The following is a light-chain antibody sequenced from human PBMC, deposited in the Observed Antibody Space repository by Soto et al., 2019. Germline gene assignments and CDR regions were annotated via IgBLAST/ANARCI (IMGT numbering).Light chain of an antibody. V-gene: IGLV2-8*01. Sequence: GTSSDVGGYNYVSWYQQYPGRAPKLMIYEVTKRPSGVPDRFSGSKSGNTASLTVSGLQAEDEADYYCSSYAASNNFYFVFGGGTKLTVL. CDR1: SSDVGGYNY. CDR2: EVT. J-gene: IGLJ3*02. CDR3: SSYAASNNFYFV.